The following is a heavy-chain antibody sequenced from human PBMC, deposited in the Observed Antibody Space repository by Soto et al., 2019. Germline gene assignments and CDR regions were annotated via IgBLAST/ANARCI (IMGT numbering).Heavy chain of an antibody. CDR3: AGDRGSSSWYGSPY. J-gene: IGHJ4*02. Sequence: PGGSLRLSCAASGFTFSSYSMNWVRQAPGKGLEWVSSISSSSSYIYYADSVKGRFTISRDNAKNSLYLQMNSLRAEDTAVYYCAGDRGSSSWYGSPYWGQESLVTVSS. D-gene: IGHD6-13*01. CDR2: ISSSSSYI. CDR1: GFTFSSYS. V-gene: IGHV3-21*01.